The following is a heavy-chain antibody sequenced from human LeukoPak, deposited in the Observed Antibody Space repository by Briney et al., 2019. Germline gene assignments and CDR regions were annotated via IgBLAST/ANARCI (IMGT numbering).Heavy chain of an antibody. CDR1: GGSISSYY. D-gene: IGHD3-22*01. V-gene: IGHV4-59*01. CDR2: IYYSGST. J-gene: IGHJ3*02. CDR3: ARANYYDRSGRAFDI. Sequence: PSETLSLTCTVSGGSISSYYWSWIRQPPGKGLEWIGYIYYSGSTNYNPSLKSRVTISVDTSKNQFSLKLSSVTAADTAVYYCARANYYDRSGRAFDIWGQGTMVTVSS.